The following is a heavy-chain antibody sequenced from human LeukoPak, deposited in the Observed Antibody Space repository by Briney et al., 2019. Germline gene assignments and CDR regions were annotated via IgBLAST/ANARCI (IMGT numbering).Heavy chain of an antibody. CDR1: GFTFSNYA. V-gene: IGHV3-23*01. Sequence: GGSLRLSCAGSGFTFSNYAMSWVRQAPGKGLEWVSSITGSGDSTYYADSVKGRFTISRDNAKNSLYLQMNSLRAEDTAVYYCARPGIAVAGEFFDYWGQGTLVTASS. J-gene: IGHJ4*02. D-gene: IGHD6-19*01. CDR2: ITGSGDST. CDR3: ARPGIAVAGEFFDY.